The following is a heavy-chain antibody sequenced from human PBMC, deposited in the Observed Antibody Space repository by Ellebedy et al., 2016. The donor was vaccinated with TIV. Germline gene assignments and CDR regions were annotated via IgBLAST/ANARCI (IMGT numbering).Heavy chain of an antibody. D-gene: IGHD6-6*01. J-gene: IGHJ4*02. CDR2: IIPIFGTA. CDR3: ARVSQLVPFYFDY. CDR1: GYTFTSYD. Sequence: SVKVSXXASGYTFTSYDISWVRQAPGQGLEWMGGIIPIFGTANYAQKFQGRVTITADESTSTAYMELSSLRSEDTAVYYCARVSQLVPFYFDYWGQGTLVTVSS. V-gene: IGHV1-69*13.